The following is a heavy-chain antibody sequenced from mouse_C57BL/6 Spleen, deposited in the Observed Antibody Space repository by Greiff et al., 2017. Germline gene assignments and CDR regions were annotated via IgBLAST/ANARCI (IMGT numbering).Heavy chain of an antibody. D-gene: IGHD3-2*02. Sequence: EVKLVESGGGLVKPGGSLKLSCAASGFTFSSYTMSWVRQTPETRLEWVATISGGGGNTYYPDSVKGRFTISRDNAKNTLYLQMSSLRSEDTALYYCARDSSEGYFDYWGQGTTLTVSS. J-gene: IGHJ2*01. CDR2: ISGGGGNT. CDR1: GFTFSSYT. CDR3: ARDSSEGYFDY. V-gene: IGHV5-9*01.